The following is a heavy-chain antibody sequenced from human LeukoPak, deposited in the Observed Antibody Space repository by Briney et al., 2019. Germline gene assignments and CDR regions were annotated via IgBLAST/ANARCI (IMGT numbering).Heavy chain of an antibody. CDR2: INPNSGDT. J-gene: IGHJ5*02. Sequence: GASVKVSRKASGYTFTGYNLHWVRQAPGQGLEWMGWINPNSGDTSYAQNFQDRVTLTRDTSISTAYMELTNLRSDDTAVYYCARPNGDYYNWFDPWGQGTLVTVSS. D-gene: IGHD4-17*01. V-gene: IGHV1-2*02. CDR3: ARPNGDYYNWFDP. CDR1: GYTFTGYN.